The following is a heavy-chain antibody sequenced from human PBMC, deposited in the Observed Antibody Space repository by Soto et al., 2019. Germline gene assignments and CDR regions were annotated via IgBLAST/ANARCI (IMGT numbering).Heavy chain of an antibody. CDR3: VRETQIVRVLVPTPGSPCALDV. J-gene: IGHJ3*01. V-gene: IGHV3-30-3*01. CDR2: VSHDGAIK. D-gene: IGHD2-8*01. CDR1: GFTFDNFS. Sequence: PGGSLRLSCTPSGFTFDNFSMHWVRQAPGKGLEWVAVVSHDGAIKHYAESVRGRLTIARDNPRDTLSLQMNSLRPEDTAVYYFVRETQIVRVLVPTPGSPCALDVWGQGTVVT.